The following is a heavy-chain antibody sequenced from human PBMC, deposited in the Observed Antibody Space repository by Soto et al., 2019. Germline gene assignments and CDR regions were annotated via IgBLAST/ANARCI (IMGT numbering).Heavy chain of an antibody. J-gene: IGHJ4*02. CDR3: AKGTHSYSHGYRAFDY. D-gene: IGHD5-18*01. Sequence: GGSLRLSCAASGFTFSSYGMHWVRQAPGKGLEWVAVISYDGSNKYYADSVKGRFTISRDNSKNTLYLQMNSLRAEDTAVYYCAKGTHSYSHGYRAFDYWGQGTLVTVSS. V-gene: IGHV3-30*18. CDR1: GFTFSSYG. CDR2: ISYDGSNK.